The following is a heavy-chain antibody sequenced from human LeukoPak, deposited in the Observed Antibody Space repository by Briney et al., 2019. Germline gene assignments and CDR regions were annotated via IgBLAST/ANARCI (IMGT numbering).Heavy chain of an antibody. CDR2: INPNSGGT. Sequence: ASVKVSCKASGYTFTGYYMHWVRQAPGQGLEWMGGINPNSGGTNYAQKFQGRVTMTRDTSISTAYMELSRLRSDDTVVYYCARVMRITLNWFDPWGQGTLVTVSS. D-gene: IGHD3-10*01. J-gene: IGHJ5*02. CDR1: GYTFTGYY. V-gene: IGHV1-2*05. CDR3: ARVMRITLNWFDP.